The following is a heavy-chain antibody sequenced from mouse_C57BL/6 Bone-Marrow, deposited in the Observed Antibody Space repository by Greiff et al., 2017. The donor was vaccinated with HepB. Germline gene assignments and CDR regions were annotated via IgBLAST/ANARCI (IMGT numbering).Heavy chain of an antibody. Sequence: QQSCKASGYTFTSYWMQWVNQRPGQGLEWIGEIDPSDSYTNYNQKFKGKATLTVDTSSSTAYMQLSSLTSEDSAVYYCASYYGSSYYFDYWGQGTTLTVSS. CDR2: IDPSDSYT. V-gene: IGHV1-50*01. CDR1: GYTFTSYW. CDR3: ASYYGSSYYFDY. D-gene: IGHD1-1*01. J-gene: IGHJ2*01.